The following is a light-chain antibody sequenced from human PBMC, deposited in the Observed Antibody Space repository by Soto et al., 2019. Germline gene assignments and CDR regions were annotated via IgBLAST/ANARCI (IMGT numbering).Light chain of an antibody. Sequence: EIVLTQSPGTLSLSPGERATLSCRASQSISSYLAWYQQKPGQAPRLLICGASSRATGIPDRFSGSGSGTDFSLTITRLEPADFAVYYCQQSGSSPGTFGQGTKLEIK. J-gene: IGKJ2*01. V-gene: IGKV3-20*01. CDR1: QSISSY. CDR3: QQSGSSPGT. CDR2: GAS.